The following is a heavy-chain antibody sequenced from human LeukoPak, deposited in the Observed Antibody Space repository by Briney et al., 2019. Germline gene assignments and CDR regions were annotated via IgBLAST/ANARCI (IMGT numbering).Heavy chain of an antibody. D-gene: IGHD3-10*01. CDR1: GYTFTGYY. J-gene: IGHJ4*02. Sequence: GASAKVSCKASGYTFTGYYMHWVRQAPGQGLEWMGWINPKSGGTNYAQKFQGRVTMTRDTYISTAYMELSRLRSDDTAVYYCARAPTQYGSGSYYSEDYWGQGTLVTVSS. CDR2: INPKSGGT. V-gene: IGHV1-2*02. CDR3: ARAPTQYGSGSYYSEDY.